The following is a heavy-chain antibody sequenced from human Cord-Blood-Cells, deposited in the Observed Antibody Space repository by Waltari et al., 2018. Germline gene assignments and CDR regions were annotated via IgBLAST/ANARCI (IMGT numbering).Heavy chain of an antibody. Sequence: QLQLVQSGAEVKKPGSSLKVSCKASAGTFSSYAISWLPPAPAQGLEWMGGIIPIFGTANYAQKFQGRVTITADESTSTAYMELSSLRSEDTAVYYCARGCYYYDSIGYAFDIWGQGTMVTVSS. CDR2: IIPIFGTA. J-gene: IGHJ3*02. CDR3: ARGCYYYDSIGYAFDI. D-gene: IGHD3-22*01. V-gene: IGHV1-69*01. CDR1: AGTFSSYA.